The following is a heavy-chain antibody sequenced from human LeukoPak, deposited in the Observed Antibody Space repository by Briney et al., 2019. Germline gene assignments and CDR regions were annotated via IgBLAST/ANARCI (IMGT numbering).Heavy chain of an antibody. Sequence: PSETLSLTCTVSGGSISSHYWSWIRQPPGKGLEWIGYIYYSGSTNYNPSLKSRVTISVDTSKNQFSLKLSSVTAADTVVYYCARAGGYYYFFDYWGQGTLVTVSS. CDR2: IYYSGST. V-gene: IGHV4-59*11. D-gene: IGHD3-22*01. CDR1: GGSISSHY. CDR3: ARAGGYYYFFDY. J-gene: IGHJ4*02.